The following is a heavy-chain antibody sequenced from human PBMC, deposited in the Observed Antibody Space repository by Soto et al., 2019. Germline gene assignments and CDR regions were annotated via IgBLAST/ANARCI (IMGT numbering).Heavy chain of an antibody. V-gene: IGHV4-34*01. CDR2: INHSGST. D-gene: IGHD3-10*01. CDR3: ARVPPGGPPDV. J-gene: IGHJ6*02. CDR1: GGSFSGYY. Sequence: QVQLQQWGAGLLKPSETLSLTCAVYGGSFSGYYWSWIRQPPGKGLEWIGEINHSGSTNYNPSLNSRVTISVDTSKNQFSLKLSSVTAADTAVYYCARVPPGGPPDVWGQGTTVTVSS.